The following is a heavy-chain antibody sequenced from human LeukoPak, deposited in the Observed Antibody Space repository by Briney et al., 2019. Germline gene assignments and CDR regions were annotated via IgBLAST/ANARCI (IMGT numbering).Heavy chain of an antibody. Sequence: SETLSLTCTVSGGSISGYYWSWIRQPPGKGLEWIGYIYTSGSTNYNPSLKSRVTISVDTSKNQFSLRLSSVTAADTAMYFCARAYSRSYSHFDDWGQGTLVTVSS. CDR2: IYTSGST. CDR1: GGSISGYY. V-gene: IGHV4-4*09. D-gene: IGHD1-26*01. CDR3: ARAYSRSYSHFDD. J-gene: IGHJ4*02.